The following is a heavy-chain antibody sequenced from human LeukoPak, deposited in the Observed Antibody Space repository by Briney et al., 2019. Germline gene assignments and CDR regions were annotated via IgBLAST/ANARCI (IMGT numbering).Heavy chain of an antibody. V-gene: IGHV3-30-3*01. D-gene: IGHD1-1*01. CDR3: AKDIRRLQLERLGDY. CDR1: GFTFSSYA. J-gene: IGHJ4*02. CDR2: ISHDGSNK. Sequence: PGGSLRLSCAASGFTFSSYAMHWVRQAPGKGLEWVAVISHDGSNKYYADSVKGRFTISRDNSKNTLYLQMNSLRAEDTAVYYCAKDIRRLQLERLGDYWGQGTLVTVSS.